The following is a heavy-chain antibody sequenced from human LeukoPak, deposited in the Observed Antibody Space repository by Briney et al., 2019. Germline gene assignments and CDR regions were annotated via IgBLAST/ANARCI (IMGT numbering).Heavy chain of an antibody. CDR1: GYTFTGYY. J-gene: IGHJ4*02. V-gene: IGHV1-2*02. Sequence: ASVKVSCKASGYTFTGYYMHWVRQAPGQGLEWMGWINPNSGGTNYAQKFQGRVTMTRDTSISTAYMELSRLRSDDTAVYYCARGCSGGSCYTNRIIDYWGQRTLVTVSS. CDR3: ARGCSGGSCYTNRIIDY. D-gene: IGHD2-15*01. CDR2: INPNSGGT.